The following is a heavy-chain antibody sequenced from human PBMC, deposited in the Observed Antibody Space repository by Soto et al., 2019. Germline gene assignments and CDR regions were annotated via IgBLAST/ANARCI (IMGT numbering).Heavy chain of an antibody. CDR3: ARALYCSGGSCSPSRGMDV. V-gene: IGHV4-38-2*01. CDR1: VYSISSGYY. J-gene: IGHJ6*02. D-gene: IGHD2-15*01. Sequence: PSNTLSLTLAVSVYSISSGYYWGWVRQPPGKGLEWIGTIYHSGSTYYNPSLKSRVTISVDTSKNQFSLKLNSVTAADTAVYYCARALYCSGGSCSPSRGMDVWGLGTTVTGSS. CDR2: IYHSGST.